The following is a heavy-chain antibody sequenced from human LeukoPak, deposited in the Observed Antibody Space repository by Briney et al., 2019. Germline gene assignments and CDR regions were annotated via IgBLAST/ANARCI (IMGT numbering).Heavy chain of an antibody. CDR1: GFTFSSYG. Sequence: GGSLRLSCAASGFTFSSYGMHWVRQAPGKGLEWVAFIRYDGSNKYYADSVKGRFTISRDNSKNTLYLQMNSLRAEDTAVYYCAKPLSRDIAATRAEYLQHWGQGTLVTVSS. CDR3: AKPLSRDIAATRAEYLQH. D-gene: IGHD6-13*01. V-gene: IGHV3-30*02. J-gene: IGHJ1*01. CDR2: IRYDGSNK.